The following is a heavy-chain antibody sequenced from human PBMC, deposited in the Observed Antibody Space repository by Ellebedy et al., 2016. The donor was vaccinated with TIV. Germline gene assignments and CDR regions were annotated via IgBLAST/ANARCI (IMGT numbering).Heavy chain of an antibody. CDR1: GITFSRHA. D-gene: IGHD2-2*01. CDR2: ISGSGGST. J-gene: IGHJ4*02. CDR3: AKDQGYQLLWDY. V-gene: IGHV3-23*01. Sequence: GESPKISCATSGITFSRHAMSWVRQASGKGLEWVSAISGSGGSTYYADSVKGRFTISRDNSKNTLYMQMNSLRAEETAVYYCAKDQGYQLLWDYWGQGTLVTVSS.